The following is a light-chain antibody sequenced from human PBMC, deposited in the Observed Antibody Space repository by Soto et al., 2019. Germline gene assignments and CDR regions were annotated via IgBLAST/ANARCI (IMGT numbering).Light chain of an antibody. CDR1: SGHSSYA. J-gene: IGLJ1*01. CDR3: QTWGTGIRV. CDR2: VNSDGRH. Sequence: QPVLTQSPSASASLGASVKLTCTLSSGHSSYAIAWHQQQPEKGPRYLMKVNSDGRHSKGDGIPDRFSGSSSGAERYLTISSLQSEDEADYYCQTWGTGIRVFGNGTKLTVL. V-gene: IGLV4-69*01.